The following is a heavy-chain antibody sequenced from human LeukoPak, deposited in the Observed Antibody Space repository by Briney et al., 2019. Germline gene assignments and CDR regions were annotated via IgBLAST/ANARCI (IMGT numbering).Heavy chain of an antibody. CDR1: GFTFSSYA. Sequence: GGSLRLSCAASGFTFSSYAMSWVRQAPGKGLEWVSGISVSGVSTNYADSVKGRFTISRDNSKNTLYLQMNSLRAEDTAVYYCARDGYSSSFYFDYWGQGTLVTVSS. V-gene: IGHV3-23*01. CDR3: ARDGYSSSFYFDY. J-gene: IGHJ4*02. CDR2: ISVSGVST. D-gene: IGHD6-6*01.